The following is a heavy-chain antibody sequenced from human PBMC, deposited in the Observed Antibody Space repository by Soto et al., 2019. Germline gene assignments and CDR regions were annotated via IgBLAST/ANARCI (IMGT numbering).Heavy chain of an antibody. D-gene: IGHD6-13*01. V-gene: IGHV4-4*07. CDR2: IYTSGST. CDR1: GGSISSYY. Sequence: SETLSLTCTVSGGSISSYYWSWIRQPAGKGLEWIGRIYTSGSTNYNPSLKSRVTMSVGXXXXXFXLXLXXXXAAXTTVYYCAYWYTSSWSNFDYWGQGALDTVSS. J-gene: IGHJ4*02. CDR3: AYWYTSSWSNFDY.